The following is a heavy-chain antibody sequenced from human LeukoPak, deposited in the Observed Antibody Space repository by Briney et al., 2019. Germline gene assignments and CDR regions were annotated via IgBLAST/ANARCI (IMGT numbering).Heavy chain of an antibody. CDR2: ISSSSTYI. Sequence: GGSLRLSCAAYGFTFSSYSMNWVRQGQGEGLEWVSSISSSSTYIYYADSLKGRFTISRDNAKNSLFLQMNSLRAEDTAVYYCARFYGSGRDSNFDYWGQGTLVTVSS. D-gene: IGHD3-10*01. CDR1: GFTFSSYS. CDR3: ARFYGSGRDSNFDY. J-gene: IGHJ4*02. V-gene: IGHV3-21*01.